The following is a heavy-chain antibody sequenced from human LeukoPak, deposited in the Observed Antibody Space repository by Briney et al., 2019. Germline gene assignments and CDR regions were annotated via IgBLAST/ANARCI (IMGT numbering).Heavy chain of an antibody. CDR3: ARDYYGSGGFWFDP. V-gene: IGHV4-34*09. CDR1: GGSFSGYY. Sequence: PSETLSLTCAVYGGSFSGYYWSWIRQPPGKGLEWIGEINHSGSTNYNPSLKSRVTISVDTSKNQFSLKLSSVTAADTAVYYCARDYYGSGGFWFDPWGQGTLVTVSS. J-gene: IGHJ5*02. D-gene: IGHD3-10*01. CDR2: INHSGST.